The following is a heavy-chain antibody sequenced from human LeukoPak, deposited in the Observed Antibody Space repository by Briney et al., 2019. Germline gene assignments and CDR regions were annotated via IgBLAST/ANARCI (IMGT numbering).Heavy chain of an antibody. D-gene: IGHD3-10*01. J-gene: IGHJ4*02. CDR2: VKSKSAGETT. V-gene: IGHV3-15*01. Sequence: GGSLRLSCAASGFSLSGYWMSWVRQAPGKGLEWVARVKSKSAGETTDYAAPVKGRFTISRDDSKNTLYLQMNSLKTEDTAVYYCTLIQGWGSGSYYRDFWGQGTLVTVSS. CDR3: TLIQGWGSGSYYRDF. CDR1: GFSLSGYW.